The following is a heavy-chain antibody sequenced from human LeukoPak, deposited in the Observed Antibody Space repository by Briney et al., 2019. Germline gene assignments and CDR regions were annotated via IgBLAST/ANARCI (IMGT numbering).Heavy chain of an antibody. J-gene: IGHJ6*03. CDR1: GYTFTSYD. CDR3: AIPYCSGGSCYSGGYYYYYMDV. V-gene: IGHV1-8*03. D-gene: IGHD2-15*01. CDR2: MNPNSGNT. Sequence: ASVKVSCKASGYTFTSYDINWVRQATGQGLEWMGWMNPNSGNTGYAQKFQGRVTITRNTSISTAYMELSSLRSADTAVYYCAIPYCSGGSCYSGGYYYYYMDVWGKGTTVTVSS.